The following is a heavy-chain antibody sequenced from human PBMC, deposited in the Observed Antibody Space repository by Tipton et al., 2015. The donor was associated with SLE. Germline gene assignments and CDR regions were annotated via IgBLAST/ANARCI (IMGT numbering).Heavy chain of an antibody. D-gene: IGHD6-13*01. V-gene: IGHV4-59*01. CDR1: GGSISSYY. J-gene: IGHJ6*03. CDR2: IYYSGST. Sequence: TLSLTCTVSGGSISSYYWSWIRQPPGKGLEWIGYIYYSGSTNYNPSLKSRVTISVDTSKNQFSLKLSSVTAADTAVYYCARGLRQLAHYYYYYMDVWGKGTTVTVSS. CDR3: ARGLRQLAHYYYYYMDV.